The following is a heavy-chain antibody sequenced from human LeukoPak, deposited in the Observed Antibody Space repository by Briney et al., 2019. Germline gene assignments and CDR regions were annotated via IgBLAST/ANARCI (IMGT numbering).Heavy chain of an antibody. Sequence: GGSLRLSCAASGFTFNNYGMHRVRQAPGKGLEWVAIISYDGSNTYYADSVKGRFTISRDNSKNTLYLQMNSLRAEDTAVYYCANENYYGSGSYADHWGQGTLVTVSS. CDR2: ISYDGSNT. D-gene: IGHD3-10*01. CDR3: ANENYYGSGSYADH. J-gene: IGHJ4*02. V-gene: IGHV3-30*18. CDR1: GFTFNNYG.